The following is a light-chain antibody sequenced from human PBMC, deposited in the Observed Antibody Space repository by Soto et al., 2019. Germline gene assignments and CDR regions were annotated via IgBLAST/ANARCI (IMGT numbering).Light chain of an antibody. CDR2: SAS. Sequence: QSVLTQPASVSGSPGQSITISCTGTSSDLGAYSSVSWYQQHPDKAPTLIIDSASYRSSGVSDRFSGSKSDNTASLTISGLHTEDEADYYCSSSTSSSTYLFGTGTKLTVL. V-gene: IGLV2-14*03. CDR1: SSDLGAYSS. CDR3: SSSTSSSTYL. J-gene: IGLJ1*01.